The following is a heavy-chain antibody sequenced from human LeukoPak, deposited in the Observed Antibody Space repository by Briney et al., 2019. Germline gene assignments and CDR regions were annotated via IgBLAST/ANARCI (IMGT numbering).Heavy chain of an antibody. V-gene: IGHV4-59*01. CDR1: GGSICSYY. J-gene: IGHJ3*02. CDR2: IYYSGST. CDR3: ARDPWSYGGTHIRNAFDI. Sequence: PSETLSLTCTVSGGSICSYYWSWIRQPPGKGLEWIGYIYYSGSTNYNPSLKSRVTISVDTSKNQFSLKLSSVTAADTAVYYCARDPWSYGGTHIRNAFDIWGQGTMVTVSS. D-gene: IGHD4-23*01.